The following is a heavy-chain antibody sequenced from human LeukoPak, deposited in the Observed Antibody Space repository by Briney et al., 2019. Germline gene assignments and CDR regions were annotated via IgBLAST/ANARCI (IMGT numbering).Heavy chain of an antibody. J-gene: IGHJ4*02. D-gene: IGHD6-13*01. Sequence: GGSLRLSCAASGFTVSDNYISWVRQAPGKGLEWVAVISYDGSNKYYADSVKGRFTISRDNSKNTLYLQMNSLRAEDTAVYYCARDSSWYFDYWGQGTLVTVSS. CDR2: ISYDGSNK. CDR1: GFTVSDNY. V-gene: IGHV3-30*03. CDR3: ARDSSWYFDY.